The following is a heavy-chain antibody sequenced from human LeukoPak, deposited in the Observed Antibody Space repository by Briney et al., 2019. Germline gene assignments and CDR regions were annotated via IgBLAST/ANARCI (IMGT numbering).Heavy chain of an antibody. V-gene: IGHV3-21*01. CDR1: GFTFSSYS. CDR3: ARELDTEECDY. CDR2: ISSSSSYI. D-gene: IGHD1-14*01. J-gene: IGHJ4*02. Sequence: GGSLRLSCAASGFTFSSYSMNWVRLAPGKGLEWVSSISSSSSYIYYADSVKGRFTISRDNAKNSLYLQMNSLRAEDTAVYYYARELDTEECDYWGQGTLVTVSS.